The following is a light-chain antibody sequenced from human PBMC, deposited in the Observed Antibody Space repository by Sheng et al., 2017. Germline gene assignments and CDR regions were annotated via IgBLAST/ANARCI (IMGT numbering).Light chain of an antibody. Sequence: QSALTQPASVSGSPGQSITISCTGTSSDVGGYNYVSWYQQYPGKAPKLMIYDVSNRPSGVSNRFSCSKSGNTASLTISGLQAEDEADYYCSSYTSSSPLYVFGTGTKVTVL. V-gene: IGLV2-14*03. CDR2: DVS. CDR3: SSYTSSSPLYV. CDR1: SSDVGGYNY. J-gene: IGLJ1*01.